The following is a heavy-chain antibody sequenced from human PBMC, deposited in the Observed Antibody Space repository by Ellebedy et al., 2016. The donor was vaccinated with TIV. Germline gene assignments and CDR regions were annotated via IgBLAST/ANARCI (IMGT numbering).Heavy chain of an antibody. D-gene: IGHD3-10*02. V-gene: IGHV1-2*02. CDR2: INPNTGAT. Sequence: AASVKVSCKTSGYTFTDYYMHWVRQAPGQGLEWMGWINPNTGATKYEQKFQGRVTMTRATSISTTYTELSSLRSDDAAVYYCAKALSAYDYYVLDFWGQGTLLTVSS. J-gene: IGHJ4*02. CDR3: AKALSAYDYYVLDF. CDR1: GYTFTDYY.